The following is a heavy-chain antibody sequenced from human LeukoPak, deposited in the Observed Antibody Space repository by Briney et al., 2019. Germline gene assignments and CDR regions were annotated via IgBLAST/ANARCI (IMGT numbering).Heavy chain of an antibody. CDR1: GGSISSSCYY. V-gene: IGHV4-39*01. Sequence: SETLSLTCTVSGGSISSSCYYWGWIRQPPGKGLEWIGSIYYSGSTYYNPSLKSRVTISVDTSKNQFSLKLSSVTAADTAVYYCARTKAQNPFRRGWANWFDPWGQGTLVTVSS. J-gene: IGHJ5*02. CDR2: IYYSGST. CDR3: ARTKAQNPFRRGWANWFDP. D-gene: IGHD6-19*01.